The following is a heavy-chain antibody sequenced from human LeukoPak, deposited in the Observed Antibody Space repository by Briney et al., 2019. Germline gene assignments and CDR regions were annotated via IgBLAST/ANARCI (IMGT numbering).Heavy chain of an antibody. Sequence: SVKVSCKASGYTFTSYAMNWVRQAPGQGLEWMGRIIPILGIANYAQKFQGRVTITADKSTSTAYMELSSLRSEDTAVYYCAGFSSVLAAAGRSLDYWGQGTLVTVSS. J-gene: IGHJ4*02. CDR2: IIPILGIA. D-gene: IGHD6-13*01. CDR3: AGFSSVLAAAGRSLDY. V-gene: IGHV1-69*04. CDR1: GYTFTSYA.